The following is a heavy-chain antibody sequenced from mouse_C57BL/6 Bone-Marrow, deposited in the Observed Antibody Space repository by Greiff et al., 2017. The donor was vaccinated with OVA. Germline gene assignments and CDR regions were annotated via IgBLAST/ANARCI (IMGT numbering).Heavy chain of an antibody. CDR3: ARRAYYSNYVDY. CDR1: GYTFTDYY. Sequence: EVQVVESGPVLVKPGASVKMSCKASGYTFTDYYMNWVKQSHGKSLEWIGVINPYNGGTSYNQKFKGKATLTVDKSSSTAYMELNSLTSEDSAVYYCARRAYYSNYVDYWGQGTTLTVSS. J-gene: IGHJ2*01. CDR2: INPYNGGT. D-gene: IGHD2-5*01. V-gene: IGHV1-19*01.